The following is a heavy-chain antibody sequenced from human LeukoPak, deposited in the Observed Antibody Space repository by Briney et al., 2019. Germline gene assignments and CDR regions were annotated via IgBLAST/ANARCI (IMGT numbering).Heavy chain of an antibody. CDR3: AIYSSSSGCFDP. J-gene: IGHJ5*02. CDR2: IYYTGST. D-gene: IGHD6-6*01. Sequence: PSETLSLTCTVSGGSISSYHWGWIRQPPGKWLEWIGTIYYTGSTYYNPSLRSRVTISVDTSKNQFSLKLSSVTAADTAVYYCAIYSSSSGCFDPWGQGTLVTVSS. CDR1: GGSISSYH. V-gene: IGHV4-39*07.